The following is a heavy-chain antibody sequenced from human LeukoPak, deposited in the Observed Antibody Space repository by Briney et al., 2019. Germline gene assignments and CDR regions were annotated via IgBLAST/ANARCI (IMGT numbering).Heavy chain of an antibody. J-gene: IGHJ1*01. CDR1: GGSISSYY. V-gene: IGHV4-59*08. CDR3: ASGSGYYRGAEYFQH. CDR2: IYYSGST. D-gene: IGHD3-22*01. Sequence: PSETLSLTCTVSGGSISSYYWSWIRQPPGKGLEWIGYIYYSGSTNYNPSLKSRVTISVDTSKNQSSLKLSSVTAADTAVYYCASGSGYYRGAEYFQHWGQGTLVTVSS.